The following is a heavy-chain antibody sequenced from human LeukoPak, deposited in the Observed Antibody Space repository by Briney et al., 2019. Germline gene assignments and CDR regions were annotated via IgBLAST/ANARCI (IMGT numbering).Heavy chain of an antibody. CDR1: GGSISSHY. D-gene: IGHD3-3*01. J-gene: IGHJ5*02. Sequence: SETLSLTCTVSGGSISSHYWSWIRQPPGKGLEWIGYIYYSGSTNYNPSLKSRVTISVDTPKNQFSLKLSSVTAADTAVYYCAKANYDFWSGYYYRSWFDPWGQGTLVTVSS. V-gene: IGHV4-59*11. CDR2: IYYSGST. CDR3: AKANYDFWSGYYYRSWFDP.